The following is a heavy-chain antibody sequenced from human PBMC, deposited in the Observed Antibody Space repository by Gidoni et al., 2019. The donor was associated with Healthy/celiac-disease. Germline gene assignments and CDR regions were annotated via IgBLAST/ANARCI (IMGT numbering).Heavy chain of an antibody. D-gene: IGHD2-15*01. J-gene: IGHJ5*01. Sequence: EVQPVESGGGLVTRGGHLRRSCAASGFPFSSTSMTWVRKDPGKGRAWGLSSSSSRWYEFYAVAGKGRVTIYRDNAKISLYLQMNSLRAEDTAVYYCAREWEIGKYCSGGSCSQGLLGFDSWGQGTLVTVSS. CDR2: SSSSRWYE. CDR1: GFPFSSTS. CDR3: AREWEIGKYCSGGSCSQGLLGFDS. V-gene: IGHV3-21*01.